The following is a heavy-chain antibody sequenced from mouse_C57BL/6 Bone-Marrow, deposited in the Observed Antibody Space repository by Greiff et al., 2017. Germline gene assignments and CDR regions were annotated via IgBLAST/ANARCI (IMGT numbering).Heavy chain of an antibody. D-gene: IGHD1-3*01. CDR3: ARKRITVAWFAY. Sequence: QVTLKESGPGILQSSQTLSLTCSFSGFSLSTSGLGVSWIRQPSGKGLEWLAHIYWDDDKRYNLSLKSRLTISKDTSRNQVFLKITSVDTADTATDYCARKRITVAWFAYWGQGTLVTVSA. CDR2: IYWDDDK. J-gene: IGHJ3*01. V-gene: IGHV8-12*01. CDR1: GFSLSTSGLG.